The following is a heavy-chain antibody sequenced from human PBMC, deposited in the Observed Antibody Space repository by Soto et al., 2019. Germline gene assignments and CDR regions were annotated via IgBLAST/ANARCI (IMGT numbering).Heavy chain of an antibody. CDR2: ISSSSSTI. CDR1: GFTFSSYS. Sequence: EVQLVESGGGLVQPGGSLRLSCAASGFTFSSYSMNWVRQAPGKGLEWVSYISSSSSTIYYADSVKGRFTISRDNAKNSLYLQMNSLRAEDTAVYYCAREGSSWFNWCDPWGQGTLVTVSS. CDR3: AREGSSWFNWCDP. D-gene: IGHD6-13*01. J-gene: IGHJ5*02. V-gene: IGHV3-48*01.